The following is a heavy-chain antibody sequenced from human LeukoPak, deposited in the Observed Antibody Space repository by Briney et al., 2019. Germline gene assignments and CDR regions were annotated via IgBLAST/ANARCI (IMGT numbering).Heavy chain of an antibody. J-gene: IGHJ5*01. D-gene: IGHD4-17*01. CDR2: IYGDGST. CDR1: GFTFRLYA. V-gene: IGHV3-53*01. CDR3: ARAVTTSYRRYNWFDS. Sequence: GGSLRLSCAASGFTFRLYAMNWVRQAPGKGLEWVSVIYGDGSTSYADSVKGRFTISRDNSKNTLYLQMNSLRAEDTAVYYCARAVTTSYRRYNWFDSWGQGTLVTVSS.